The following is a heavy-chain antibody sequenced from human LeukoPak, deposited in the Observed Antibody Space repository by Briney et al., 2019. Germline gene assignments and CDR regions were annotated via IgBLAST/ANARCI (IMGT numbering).Heavy chain of an antibody. V-gene: IGHV4-31*03. J-gene: IGHJ4*02. CDR3: ARQGYSSSWYVDY. CDR2: IYYSGST. CDR1: GGSISSGGYY. Sequence: SQTLSLTCTVSGGSISSGGYYWSWIRQHPGKGLEWIGYIYYSGSTYYNPSLKSRVTISVDTSKNQFSLKLSSVTAADTAMYYCARQGYSSSWYVDYWGQGTLVTVSS. D-gene: IGHD6-13*01.